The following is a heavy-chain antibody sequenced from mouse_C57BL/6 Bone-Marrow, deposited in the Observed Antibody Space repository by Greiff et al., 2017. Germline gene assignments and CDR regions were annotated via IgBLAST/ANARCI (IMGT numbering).Heavy chain of an antibody. Sequence: QVQLQQSGAELVRPGTSVKVSCKASGYAFTNYLIEWVKQRPGQGLEWIGVINPGSGGTNYNEKFKGKAKLTADKSSSTAYMQLSSLTSEDSAVYFCARRGSYYEADYAMDYWGQGTSVTVSS. V-gene: IGHV1-54*01. D-gene: IGHD2-4*01. CDR2: INPGSGGT. J-gene: IGHJ4*01. CDR3: ARRGSYYEADYAMDY. CDR1: GYAFTNYL.